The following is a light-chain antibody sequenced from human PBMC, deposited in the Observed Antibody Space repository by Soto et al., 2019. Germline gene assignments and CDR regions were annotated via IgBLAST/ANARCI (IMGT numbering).Light chain of an antibody. Sequence: DIVMTQSPLSLPVTPGEPASISCRSSQSLLHSNGYNYLDWYLQKPGQSPQLLIYLGSNRASGVPDRFSGSGSGTELTLKISRVEAEDVGVYYCMQALQTPLTFGPGTKVDIK. CDR2: LGS. J-gene: IGKJ3*01. V-gene: IGKV2-28*01. CDR1: QSLLHSNGYNY. CDR3: MQALQTPLT.